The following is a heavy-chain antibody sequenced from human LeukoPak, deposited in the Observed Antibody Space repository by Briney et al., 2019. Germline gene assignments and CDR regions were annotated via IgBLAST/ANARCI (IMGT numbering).Heavy chain of an antibody. V-gene: IGHV4-30-4*01. Sequence: SETLSLTCGVSGVSIGNPYNYWTWIRQPPGKALEWDGFISPNGDTYYSPSLEGRVTISRDTSNNHFALRLASVSATDTAVYYCSRLASHNGQHVGALDFWGQGTLVTVSS. D-gene: IGHD4/OR15-4a*01. CDR3: SRLASHNGQHVGALDF. CDR1: GVSIGNPYNY. CDR2: ISPNGDT. J-gene: IGHJ4*01.